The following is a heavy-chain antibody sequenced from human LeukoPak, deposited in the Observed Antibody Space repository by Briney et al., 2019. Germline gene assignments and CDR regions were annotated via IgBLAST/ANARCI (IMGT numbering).Heavy chain of an antibody. CDR2: IYYSGST. V-gene: IGHV4-39*01. CDR1: GGSISSRRYY. J-gene: IGHJ4*02. Sequence: SETLSLTCTVPGGSISSRRYYWGWIRQPPGKGLEWIGSIYYSGSTYYNPSLKSRVTISVDTSKNQFSLKLSSVTAADTALYYCAIHLRYSSGWFWGRWGQGTLVTVSS. D-gene: IGHD6-19*01. CDR3: AIHLRYSSGWFWGR.